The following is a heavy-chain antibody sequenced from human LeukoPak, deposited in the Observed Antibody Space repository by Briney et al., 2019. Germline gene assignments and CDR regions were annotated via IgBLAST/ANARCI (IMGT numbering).Heavy chain of an antibody. V-gene: IGHV4-30-4*08. CDR2: IYYNGST. CDR1: GGSISSGDYY. D-gene: IGHD3-10*01. CDR3: ARTSLGGAWFDP. Sequence: SQTPSLTCTVSGGSISSGDYYWSWIRQPPGKGLEWIGYIYYNGSTYYNPSLKSRVTISVDTSKYQFSLKLSSVTAADTAVYYCARTSLGGAWFDPWGQGTLVTVSS. J-gene: IGHJ5*02.